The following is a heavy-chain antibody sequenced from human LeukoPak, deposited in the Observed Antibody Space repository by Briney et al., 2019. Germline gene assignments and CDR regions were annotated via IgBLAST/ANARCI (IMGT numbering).Heavy chain of an antibody. CDR3: ARDSPFDSS. CDR1: GGSISVHY. Sequence: SETLSLTCTVSGGSISVHYWSWIRQPPGKGLEWIGYIYYSGNTNYNPSLKSRVTISVDTSKNQFSLKLSSVTAADTAVYYCARDSPFDSSWGQGTLVTVSS. V-gene: IGHV4-59*11. CDR2: IYYSGNT. J-gene: IGHJ5*02. D-gene: IGHD2-15*01.